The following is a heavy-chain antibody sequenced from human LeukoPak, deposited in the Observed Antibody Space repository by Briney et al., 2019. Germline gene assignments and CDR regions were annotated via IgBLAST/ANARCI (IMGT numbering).Heavy chain of an antibody. J-gene: IGHJ4*02. D-gene: IGHD5-12*01. CDR3: ARGRWVRQSFDY. Sequence: SETLSLTCAVYGGSFSGYDWSWIRQPPGKGLEWIGEINHSGSTNYNPSHKNRVTISVDTSNNQFSLMLSSVTAADTAVYYCARGRWVRQSFDYLGQGTMVGVSS. V-gene: IGHV4-34*01. CDR2: INHSGST. CDR1: GGSFSGYD.